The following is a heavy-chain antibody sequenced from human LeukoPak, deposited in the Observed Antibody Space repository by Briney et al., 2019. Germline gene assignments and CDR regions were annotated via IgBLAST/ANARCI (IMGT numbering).Heavy chain of an antibody. Sequence: ASVKVSCKASGHTFTSYYMHWVRQAPGQGLEWMGIINPSGGSTSYAQKFQGRVTMTRDTSTSTVYMELSSLRSEDTAVYYCAREFTMVRGVIIRAPGYWGQGTLVTVSS. CDR1: GHTFTSYY. CDR2: INPSGGST. CDR3: AREFTMVRGVIIRAPGY. V-gene: IGHV1-46*01. D-gene: IGHD3-10*01. J-gene: IGHJ4*02.